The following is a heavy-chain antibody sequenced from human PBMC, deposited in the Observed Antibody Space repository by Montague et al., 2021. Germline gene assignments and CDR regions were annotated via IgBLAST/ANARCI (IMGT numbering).Heavy chain of an antibody. CDR1: GFVFGLSW. J-gene: IGHJ5*02. V-gene: IGHV3-15*01. CDR2: IKGESDGWTT. Sequence: SLRLSCAASGFVFGLSWMNWVRQTPGEGLEWVGRIKGESDGWTTHYAAPVKGRFTISRDDSTNTLFLQMNSLKIEDTAVYFCTTDLGDYYDSSGYYFDNWGQGTLVTVSS. CDR3: TTDLGDYYDSSGYYFDN. D-gene: IGHD3-22*01.